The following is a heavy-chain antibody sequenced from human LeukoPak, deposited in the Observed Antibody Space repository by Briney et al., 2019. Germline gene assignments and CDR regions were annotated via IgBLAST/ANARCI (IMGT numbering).Heavy chain of an antibody. V-gene: IGHV4-39*01. D-gene: IGHD3-10*01. Sequence: SETLSLTCTVSGGSISSSNYYWGWIRQPPGKGLEWIGSIYYSGSTYYNPSLKSRVTISVDTSKTQFSLKLTSVTASDTAVYYCARGQVRGIIPTWFDPWGQGTLVTVSS. CDR2: IYYSGST. J-gene: IGHJ5*02. CDR3: ARGQVRGIIPTWFDP. CDR1: GGSISSSNYY.